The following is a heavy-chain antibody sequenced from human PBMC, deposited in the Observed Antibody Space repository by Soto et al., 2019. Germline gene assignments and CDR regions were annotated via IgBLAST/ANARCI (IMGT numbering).Heavy chain of an antibody. CDR1: GYSFTSYW. CDR2: IYPGDSDT. CDR3: ARGHPDSSGSYRCDY. Sequence: PGESRKISCKGSGYSFTSYWIGWVRQMPGKGLEWMGIIYPGDSDTRYSPSFQGQVTISADKSISTAYLQWSSLKASDTAMYYCARGHPDSSGSYRCDYWGQGTLVTVSS. V-gene: IGHV5-51*01. J-gene: IGHJ4*02. D-gene: IGHD3-22*01.